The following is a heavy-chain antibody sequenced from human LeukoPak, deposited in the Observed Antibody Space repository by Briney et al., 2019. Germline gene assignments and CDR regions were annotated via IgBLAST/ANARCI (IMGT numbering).Heavy chain of an antibody. Sequence: SETLSLTCTVSGASISSTFYSWTWIRQPAGQGLEFIGRFSISGSPNYNPSLKSRVNISMDTSTNQFSLRLTSVTAADTAIYFCARERIREIPSLDFWGQGTLVTVSS. CDR1: GASISSTFYS. CDR3: ARERIREIPSLDF. J-gene: IGHJ4*02. CDR2: FSISGSP. D-gene: IGHD3-10*01. V-gene: IGHV4-61*02.